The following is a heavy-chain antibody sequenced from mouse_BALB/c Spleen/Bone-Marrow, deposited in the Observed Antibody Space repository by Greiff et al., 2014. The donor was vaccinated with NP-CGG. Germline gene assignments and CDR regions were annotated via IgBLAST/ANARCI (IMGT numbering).Heavy chain of an antibody. V-gene: IGHV5-12*01. J-gene: IGHJ2*01. CDR3: ARLGDYSYFDY. D-gene: IGHD1-1*01. CDR2: ISDSGGST. Sequence: EVKLMESGGGIVQPGGSLKLSCVVSGFSFSDYYMYWVRQTPEKRLEWVAYISDSGGSTYYPDTVKGQFTISRDNAKNTLYLQMSRLKSEDTAMYYCARLGDYSYFDYWGQGTTLTVSS. CDR1: GFSFSDYY.